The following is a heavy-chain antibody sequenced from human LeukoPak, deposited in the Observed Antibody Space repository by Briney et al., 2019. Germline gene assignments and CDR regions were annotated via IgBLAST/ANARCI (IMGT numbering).Heavy chain of an antibody. CDR2: INYSGST. V-gene: IGHV4-31*03. Sequence: SQTLSLTCTVSGGSISSGGYYWSWIRQHPGKGLEWIGYINYSGSTYYNPSLKSRVTISVDTSKNQFSLKLSSVTAADTAVYYCARVDTDYDILTGYYPRKYYFDYWGQGTLVTVSS. CDR3: ARVDTDYDILTGYYPRKYYFDY. D-gene: IGHD3-9*01. CDR1: GGSISSGGYY. J-gene: IGHJ4*02.